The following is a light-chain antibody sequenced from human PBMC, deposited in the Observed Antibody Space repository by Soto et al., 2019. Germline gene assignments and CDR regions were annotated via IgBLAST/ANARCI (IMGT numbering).Light chain of an antibody. CDR3: QYYGNSPLT. CDR1: QSISTSS. CDR2: GAF. Sequence: EIVLTQSRATLSLAPGERTTLKSRSSQSISTSSLAWYRQKPGQAPRLLIYGAFNRATGIPDRFSGGGSGTDFTLTITRLEPEDFAVYYCQYYGNSPLTFGQGTKVDIK. J-gene: IGKJ1*01. V-gene: IGKV3-20*01.